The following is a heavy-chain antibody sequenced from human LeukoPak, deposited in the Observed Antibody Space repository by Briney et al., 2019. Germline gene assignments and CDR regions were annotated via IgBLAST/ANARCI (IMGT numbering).Heavy chain of an antibody. V-gene: IGHV4-39*01. CDR3: ARGRGVAGYKQYYYYYGMDV. Sequence: SETLSLTCTVSGGSISSSSYYWGWIRQPPGKGLEWIGSIYYSGSTYYNPSLKSRVTISVDTSKNQFSLKLSSVTAADTAVYYCARGRGVAGYKQYYYYYGMDVWGQGTTVTVSS. D-gene: IGHD3-10*01. J-gene: IGHJ6*02. CDR1: GGSISSSSYY. CDR2: IYYSGST.